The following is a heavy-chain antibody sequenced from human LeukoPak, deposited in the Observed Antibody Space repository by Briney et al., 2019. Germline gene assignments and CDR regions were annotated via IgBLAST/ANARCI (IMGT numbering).Heavy chain of an antibody. Sequence: ASVKVSCKASGYTFTSYGISWVRQAPGQGLEWMGWISAYNGNTNYAQKLQGRVTMTTDTSTSTAYMELRSLRSDDTAVYYCARVGVAYYYDSSGYYLNYWGQGTLVTVSS. CDR2: ISAYNGNT. CDR1: GYTFTSYG. D-gene: IGHD3-22*01. V-gene: IGHV1-18*01. J-gene: IGHJ4*02. CDR3: ARVGVAYYYDSSGYYLNY.